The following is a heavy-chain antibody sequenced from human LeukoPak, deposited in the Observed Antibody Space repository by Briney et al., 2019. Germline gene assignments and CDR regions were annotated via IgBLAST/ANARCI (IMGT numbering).Heavy chain of an antibody. CDR1: GYTCTSYY. J-gene: IGHJ4*02. Sequence: ASVKVSCKASGYTCTSYYMHWVRQAPGQGLEWMGIINPGGGSTSYAQKFQGRVTMTRDTSTSTVYMELSSLRSEDTAVYYCARELIAAADNDYWGQGTLVTVSS. CDR3: ARELIAAADNDY. CDR2: INPGGGST. V-gene: IGHV1-46*01. D-gene: IGHD6-13*01.